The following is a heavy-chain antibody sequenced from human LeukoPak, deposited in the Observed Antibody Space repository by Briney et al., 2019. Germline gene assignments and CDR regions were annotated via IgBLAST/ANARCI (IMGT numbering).Heavy chain of an antibody. CDR1: GYTFTTYA. J-gene: IGHJ4*02. CDR3: ARDLRATLRTASVY. Sequence: ASVKVSCKASGYTFTTYALNWVRQAPGQGLEWVGLISTYNGYTGSPQKFQGRVTMSADTSTSTAYLEMSDLRSDDTAVYFCARDLRATLRTASVYWGQGTLVIVSS. V-gene: IGHV1-18*04. D-gene: IGHD1-26*01. CDR2: ISTYNGYT.